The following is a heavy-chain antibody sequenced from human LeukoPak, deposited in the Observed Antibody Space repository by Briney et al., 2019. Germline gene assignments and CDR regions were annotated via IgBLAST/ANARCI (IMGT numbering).Heavy chain of an antibody. D-gene: IGHD6-13*01. CDR3: APFSAVTHYYFDY. V-gene: IGHV3-21*01. Sequence: PGGSLRLSCAASGFTFSSHSLMWVRQAPGKGLEWVSSISPDSGYIYYAGSVKGRFTISRDNAENSLFLQMNSLGAEDTAVYYCAPFSAVTHYYFDYWGQGTLVTVSS. CDR2: ISPDSGYI. CDR1: GFTFSSHS. J-gene: IGHJ4*02.